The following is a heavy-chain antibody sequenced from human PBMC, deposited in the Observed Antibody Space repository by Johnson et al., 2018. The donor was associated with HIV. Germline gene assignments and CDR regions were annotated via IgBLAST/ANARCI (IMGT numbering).Heavy chain of an antibody. V-gene: IGHV3-33*08. Sequence: QVQLVESGGGVVQPGKSLTLSCVASGLSFSNFGIHWVRQAPGKGLEWVALIWYDGSNKYYADSVKGRFTISRDNSKNSLYLQMNSLRAEDTAVYYCARRGHDAFDIWGQGTMVTVSS. CDR1: GLSFSNFG. CDR2: IWYDGSNK. CDR3: ARRGHDAFDI. J-gene: IGHJ3*02.